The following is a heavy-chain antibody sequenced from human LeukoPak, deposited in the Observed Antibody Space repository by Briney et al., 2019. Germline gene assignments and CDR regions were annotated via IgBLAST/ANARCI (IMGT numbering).Heavy chain of an antibody. CDR1: GFTFSSYA. D-gene: IGHD3-22*01. CDR3: ARQEERYYYDSSGYYYPHYYYYGMDV. CDR2: ISGSGGST. V-gene: IGHV3-23*01. J-gene: IGHJ6*02. Sequence: QTGGSLRLSCAASGFTFSSYAMSWVRQAPGKGLEWVSAISGSGGSTYYADSVKGRFTISRDNSKNTLYLQMDSLRAEDTAVYYCARQEERYYYDSSGYYYPHYYYYGMDVWGQGTTVTVSS.